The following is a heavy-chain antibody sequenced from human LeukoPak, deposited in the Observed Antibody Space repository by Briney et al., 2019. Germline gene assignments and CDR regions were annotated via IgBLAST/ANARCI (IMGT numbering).Heavy chain of an antibody. D-gene: IGHD3-10*01. V-gene: IGHV4-61*02. CDR3: ASYYYGSGPSYYFDY. Sequence: SETLSLTCTVSGGSISSGSYYWSWIRQPAGKGLEWIGRIYTSGSTNYNPSLKSRVTISVDTSKNQFSLKLSSVTAADTAMYYCASYYYGSGPSYYFDYWGQGTLVTVSS. CDR2: IYTSGST. CDR1: GGSISSGSYY. J-gene: IGHJ4*02.